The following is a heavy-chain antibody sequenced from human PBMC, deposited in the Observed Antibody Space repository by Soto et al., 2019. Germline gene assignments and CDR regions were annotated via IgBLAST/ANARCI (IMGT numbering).Heavy chain of an antibody. CDR1: GFTFSSYG. J-gene: IGHJ4*02. Sequence: GGSLRLSCAASGFTFSSYGMHWVRQVPGKGLEWVAVISYDGSNKYYADSVKGRFTISRDNSKNTLYLQMNSLRAEDTAVYYCAKDPSWNYVHNYFDYWGQGTLVTVSS. V-gene: IGHV3-30*18. D-gene: IGHD1-7*01. CDR2: ISYDGSNK. CDR3: AKDPSWNYVHNYFDY.